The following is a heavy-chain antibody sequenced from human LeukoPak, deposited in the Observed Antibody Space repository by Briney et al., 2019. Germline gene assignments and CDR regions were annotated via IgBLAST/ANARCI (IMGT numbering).Heavy chain of an antibody. CDR2: IKQDGSEK. J-gene: IGHJ6*03. CDR1: GFTFSSYW. CDR3: ARIRPHCSSTCCYVHYYYYMDV. V-gene: IGHV3-7*01. D-gene: IGHD2-2*01. Sequence: GGSLRLSCAASGFTFSSYWMSWVRQAPGKGLEWVANIKQDGSEKYYVDSVKGRFTISRDNAKNSLYLQMNSLRAEDTAVYYCARIRPHCSSTCCYVHYYYYMDVWGKGTTVTVSS.